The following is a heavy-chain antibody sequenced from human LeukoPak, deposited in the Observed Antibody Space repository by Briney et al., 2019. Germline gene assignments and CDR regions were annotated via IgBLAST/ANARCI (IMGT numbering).Heavy chain of an antibody. D-gene: IGHD6-6*01. V-gene: IGHV1-8*01. CDR2: MNPNSGNT. Sequence: GASVKVSCKASGYTFTSYDINWVRQATGQGLEWMGWMNPNSGNTGYAQKFQGRVTMTRDMSTSTVYMELSSLRSEDTAVYYCARARYDSSSEIDYWGQGTLVTVSS. CDR3: ARARYDSSSEIDY. CDR1: GYTFTSYD. J-gene: IGHJ4*02.